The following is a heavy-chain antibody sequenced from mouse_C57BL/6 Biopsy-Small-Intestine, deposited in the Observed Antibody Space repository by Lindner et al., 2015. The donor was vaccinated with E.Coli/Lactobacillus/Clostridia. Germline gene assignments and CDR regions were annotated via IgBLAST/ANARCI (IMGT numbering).Heavy chain of an antibody. J-gene: IGHJ3*01. CDR3: ARLDSSYVGFAY. Sequence: VQLQESGPELVKPGASVKMSCKASGYTFTDYYMNWVRQSHGKSLDWIGRVNPTDGGTNYNQKFKGKATLTVDKSLSTAYMQLNSLTSEDSAVYYCARLDSSYVGFAYWGQGTLVSVSA. CDR1: GYTFTDYY. CDR2: VNPTDGGT. V-gene: IGHV1-19*01. D-gene: IGHD1-1*01.